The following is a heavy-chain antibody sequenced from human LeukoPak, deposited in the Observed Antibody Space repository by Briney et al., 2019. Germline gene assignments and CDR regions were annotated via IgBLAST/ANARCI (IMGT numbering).Heavy chain of an antibody. CDR1: GGSFSGYY. J-gene: IGHJ5*02. D-gene: IGHD2-8*01. CDR2: INHSGST. Sequence: PSETLSLTCAVYGGSFSGYYWSWIRQPPGKGLEWIGEINHSGSTNYNPSLKSRVTISVDTSKNQFSLKLSSVTAADTAVYYCARKVYTRTNWFDPWGQGTLVTVSS. CDR3: ARKVYTRTNWFDP. V-gene: IGHV4-34*01.